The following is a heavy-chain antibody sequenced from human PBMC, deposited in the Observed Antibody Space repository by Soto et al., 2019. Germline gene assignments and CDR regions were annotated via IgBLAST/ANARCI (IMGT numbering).Heavy chain of an antibody. D-gene: IGHD6-13*01. CDR1: GYTFTSYD. Sequence: ASVKVSCKASGYTFTSYDINWVRQATGQGLEWMGWMNPNSGNTGYAQKFQGRVTMTRNTSISTAYMELSGLRSEDTAVYYCAVYSSSWYGIWYYYYGMDVWGQGTTVTVSS. CDR3: AVYSSSWYGIWYYYYGMDV. CDR2: MNPNSGNT. V-gene: IGHV1-8*01. J-gene: IGHJ6*02.